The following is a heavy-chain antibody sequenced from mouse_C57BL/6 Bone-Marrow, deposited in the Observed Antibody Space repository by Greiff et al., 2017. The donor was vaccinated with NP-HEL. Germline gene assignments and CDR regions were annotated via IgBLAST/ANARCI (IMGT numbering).Heavy chain of an antibody. V-gene: IGHV3-1*01. J-gene: IGHJ3*01. CDR1: GYSITSGYD. Sequence: EVKLQESGPGMVKPSQSLSLTCTVTGYSITSGYDWHWIRHFPGNKLEWMGYISYSGSTNYNPSLKSRISITHDTSKNHFFLQLNSVTTEDTATYYCAREAAQAPWFAYWGQGTLVTVSA. CDR3: AREAAQAPWFAY. D-gene: IGHD3-2*02. CDR2: ISYSGST.